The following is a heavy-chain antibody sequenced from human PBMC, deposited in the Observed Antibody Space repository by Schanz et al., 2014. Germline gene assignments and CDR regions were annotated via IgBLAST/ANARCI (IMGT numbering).Heavy chain of an antibody. CDR3: SRGECSSTSCHEVAPPDD. D-gene: IGHD2-2*01. CDR1: GGSFSGYF. CDR2: ISYSGRT. V-gene: IGHV4-34*02. Sequence: EQLQQWGAGLLKPSETLSLTCDVYGGSFSGYFWSWIRQPPGKGLEWIGYISYSGRTYYSPSLKSRLTMSVDTSKNQFSLRLSSVTAADTAIYYCSRGECSSTSCHEVAPPDDWGQGTLVTVSS. J-gene: IGHJ4*02.